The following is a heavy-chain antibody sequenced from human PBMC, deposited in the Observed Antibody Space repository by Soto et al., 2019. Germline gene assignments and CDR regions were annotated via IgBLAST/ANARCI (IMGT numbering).Heavy chain of an antibody. CDR2: ISYDGSNK. J-gene: IGHJ4*02. Sequence: QVQLVESGGGVVQPGRSLRLSCAASGFTFSSYGMHWVRQAPGKGLEWVAVISYDGSNKYYADSVKGRFNISRDNSQNTLYLPMNGLRAEDTAVYYCAPWFGAFDYWGQGTLVTVSS. D-gene: IGHD3-10*01. CDR3: APWFGAFDY. V-gene: IGHV3-30*03. CDR1: GFTFSSYG.